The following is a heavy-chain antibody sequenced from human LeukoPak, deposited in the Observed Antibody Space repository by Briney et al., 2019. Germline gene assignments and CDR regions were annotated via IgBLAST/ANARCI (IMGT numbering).Heavy chain of an antibody. CDR3: AKDAALYYYDSSGYYGN. D-gene: IGHD3-22*01. J-gene: IGHJ4*02. Sequence: GGSLRLSCAASGFTFSRFGMHWVRQAPGPGLEWVSFILYDGSEKYYADSVKGRFTISRDNSRNTLSLQMSSLRAEDTAVYYCAKDAALYYYDSSGYYGNWGQGTLVTVSS. CDR1: GFTFSRFG. V-gene: IGHV3-30*02. CDR2: ILYDGSEK.